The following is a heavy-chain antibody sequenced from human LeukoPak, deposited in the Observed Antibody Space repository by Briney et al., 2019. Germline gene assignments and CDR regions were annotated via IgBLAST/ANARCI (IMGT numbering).Heavy chain of an antibody. CDR3: AKSYGAYLGYYDS. Sequence: GGSLRLSCAASGLTFISCAMSWVRQAPGKGLEWVSGISDGGGTTNYADAVKGRFTISRDKSKNTLFLQMNSLRAEDTAVYYCAKSYGAYLGYYDSWGQGTLVTVSS. CDR2: ISDGGGTT. J-gene: IGHJ4*02. D-gene: IGHD4-17*01. V-gene: IGHV3-23*01. CDR1: GLTFISCA.